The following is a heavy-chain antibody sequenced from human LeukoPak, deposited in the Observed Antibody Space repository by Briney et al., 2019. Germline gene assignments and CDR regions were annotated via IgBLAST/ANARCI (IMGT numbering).Heavy chain of an antibody. V-gene: IGHV4-4*09. J-gene: IGHJ4*02. D-gene: IGHD2-2*01. CDR1: GGSISSYD. CDR2: IYSSGRT. CDR3: ARQYCSSTRCYQYFDY. Sequence: SETLSLTCTVSGGSISSYDWSWIRQAPGKGLEWIGYIYSSGRTNYNPSLKSRVTISVDTSKNKFSLKLSSVTAADTAVYYCARQYCSSTRCYQYFDYWGQGTLVTVSS.